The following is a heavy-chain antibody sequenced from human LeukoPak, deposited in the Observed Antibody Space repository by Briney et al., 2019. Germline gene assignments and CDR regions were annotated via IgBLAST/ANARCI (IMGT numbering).Heavy chain of an antibody. CDR2: IYYSGST. D-gene: IGHD2-2*01. Sequence: SETLCLTCTGSGGSISSYYWSWIGQPPGKGLEWIGYIYYSGSTNYNPSLKSRVTISVDTSKNQFSLKLSSVTAADTAVYYCARSSTSSVRYNWFDPWGLGTLVTVSS. V-gene: IGHV4-59*08. CDR3: ARSSTSSVRYNWFDP. CDR1: GGSISSYY. J-gene: IGHJ5*02.